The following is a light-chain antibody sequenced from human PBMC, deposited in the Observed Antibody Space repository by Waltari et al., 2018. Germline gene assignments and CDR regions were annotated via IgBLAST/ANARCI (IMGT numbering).Light chain of an antibody. J-gene: IGKJ4*01. Sequence: AIRMTQSPSSFSAPTGDSFTITCRASQGISSYLAWYQQKPGKAPKLLIYAASTLQSGVPSRFSGSGSGTDFTLTISCLQSEDFATYYCQQYYSYPLTFGGGTKVEIK. CDR2: AAS. CDR3: QQYYSYPLT. CDR1: QGISSY. V-gene: IGKV1-8*01.